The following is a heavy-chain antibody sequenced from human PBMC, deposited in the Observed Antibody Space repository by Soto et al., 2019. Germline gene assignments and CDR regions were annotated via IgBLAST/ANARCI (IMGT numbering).Heavy chain of an antibody. CDR1: GGSISSSNW. CDR3: ARDRIVVVPAAMKPYYYYGMDV. D-gene: IGHD2-2*01. J-gene: IGHJ6*02. CDR2: IYHSGST. V-gene: IGHV4-4*02. Sequence: PSETLSLTCAVSGGSISSSNWWSWVRQPPGKGLEWIGEIYHSGSTNYNPSLKSRVTISVDKSKNQFSLKLSPVTAADTAVYYCARDRIVVVPAAMKPYYYYGMDVWGQGTTVTVSS.